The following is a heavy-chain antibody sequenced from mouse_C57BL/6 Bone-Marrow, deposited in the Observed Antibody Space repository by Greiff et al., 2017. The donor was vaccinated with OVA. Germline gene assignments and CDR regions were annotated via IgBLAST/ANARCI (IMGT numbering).Heavy chain of an antibody. CDR1: GYTFTSYW. J-gene: IGHJ3*01. CDR3: ARSGALCYDYDGGFAY. CDR2: IDPSDSYT. Sequence: QVQLQQPGAELVMPGASVKLSCKASGYTFTSYWMHWVKQRPGQGLEWIGEIDPSDSYTNYNQKFKGKSTLTVDKSSSTAYMQLSSLTSEDSAVYYCARSGALCYDYDGGFAYWGRGTVVTVSA. V-gene: IGHV1-69*01. D-gene: IGHD2-4*01.